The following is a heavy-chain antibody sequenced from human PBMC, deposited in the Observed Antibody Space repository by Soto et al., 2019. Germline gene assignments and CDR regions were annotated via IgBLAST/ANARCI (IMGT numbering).Heavy chain of an antibody. Sequence: EVQLVESGGGLVQPGGSLRLSCAASGFTVSSNYMSWVRQTPGKGLEWVSVIYSGGNTYYSDSVKARFTISRDNSKNPLYLQMNSLRAEDTAVYYCARVSDYYDSGSYNTTFDSWGQGTLVTVSS. J-gene: IGHJ4*02. CDR3: ARVSDYYDSGSYNTTFDS. D-gene: IGHD3-10*01. CDR2: IYSGGNT. CDR1: GFTVSSNY. V-gene: IGHV3-66*01.